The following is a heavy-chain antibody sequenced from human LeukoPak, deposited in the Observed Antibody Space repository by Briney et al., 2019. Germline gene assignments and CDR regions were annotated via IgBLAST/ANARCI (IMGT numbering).Heavy chain of an antibody. CDR2: IIPILGIA. D-gene: IGHD5-12*01. CDR3: ARPTSPYGGYDPFDY. J-gene: IGHJ4*02. CDR1: GGTFSSYA. Sequence: ASVKVSCKASGGTFSSYAISWVRQAPGQGLEWMGRIIPILGIANYAQKFQGRVTITADKSTSTAYMELSSLRSEDTAVYYCARPTSPYGGYDPFDYWGQGTLVTVSS. V-gene: IGHV1-69*04.